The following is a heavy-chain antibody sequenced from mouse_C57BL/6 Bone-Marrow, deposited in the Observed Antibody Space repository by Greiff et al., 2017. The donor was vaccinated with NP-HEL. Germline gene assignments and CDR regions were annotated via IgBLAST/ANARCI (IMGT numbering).Heavy chain of an antibody. V-gene: IGHV3-6*01. CDR2: ISYDGSN. CDR3: ARGGQFYFDY. CDR1: GYSITSGYY. J-gene: IGHJ2*01. Sequence: EVQLQESGPGLVKPSQSLSLTCSVTGYSITSGYYWNWIRQFPGNKLEWMGYISYDGSNNYNPSLKNRISITRDTSKNQFLLKLNSVTTEDTATYYCARGGQFYFDYWGQGTTLTVSS.